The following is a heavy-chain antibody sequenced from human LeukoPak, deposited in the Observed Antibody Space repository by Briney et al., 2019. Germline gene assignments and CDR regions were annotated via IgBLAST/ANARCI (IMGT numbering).Heavy chain of an antibody. V-gene: IGHV3-53*01. CDR2: IYSGGST. CDR1: GFTFSSYA. CDR3: ARDGSSGWYFGY. Sequence: GGSLRLSCAASGFTFSSYAMSWVRQAPGKGLEWVSVIYSGGSTYYADSVKGRFTISRDNSKNTLYLQMNSLRAEDTAVYYCARDGSSGWYFGYWGQGTLVTVSS. J-gene: IGHJ4*02. D-gene: IGHD6-19*01.